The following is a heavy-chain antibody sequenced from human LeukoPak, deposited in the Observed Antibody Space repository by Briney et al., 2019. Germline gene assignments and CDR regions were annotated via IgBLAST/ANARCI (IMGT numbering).Heavy chain of an antibody. CDR2: IQNDGSNE. CDR1: GFTFRSYG. J-gene: IGHJ3*02. D-gene: IGHD6-19*01. Sequence: GGSLRLSCAASGFTFRSYGMHWVRQAPGKGLEWVAYIQNDGSNEQYADSVKGRFTISRDNAKNSLYLQMNSLRAEDTAVYYCARAVEDAFDIWGQGTMVTVSS. CDR3: ARAVEDAFDI. V-gene: IGHV3-30*02.